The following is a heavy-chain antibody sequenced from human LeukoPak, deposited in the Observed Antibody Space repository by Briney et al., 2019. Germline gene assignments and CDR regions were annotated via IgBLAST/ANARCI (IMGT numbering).Heavy chain of an antibody. CDR1: GFTFSSYG. CDR2: IWYDGSNK. Sequence: PGRSLRLSCAASGFTFSSYGMHWVRQAPGKGLEWVAVIWYDGSNKYYADSVKGRFTISRDNSKNTLYLQMNSLRAEDTAVYYCAKDEGAPRYQLPYYFDYWGQGTLVTVSS. CDR3: AKDEGAPRYQLPYYFDY. J-gene: IGHJ4*02. V-gene: IGHV3-33*06. D-gene: IGHD2-2*01.